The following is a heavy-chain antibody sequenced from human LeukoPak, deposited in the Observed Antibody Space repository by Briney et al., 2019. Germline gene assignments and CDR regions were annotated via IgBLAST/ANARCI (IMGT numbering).Heavy chain of an antibody. CDR3: AKSNGYGLIDI. J-gene: IGHJ3*02. V-gene: IGHV4-59*01. CDR1: GDSINTYY. CDR2: IYYRVTS. D-gene: IGHD5-18*01. Sequence: SETLSLTCTVSGDSINTYYWSWIRQPPGKGLEWIGYIYYRVTSDYNPSLKSRVTMSVDMSTSQISLKLSSVTAADTAVYYCAKSNGYGLIDIWGQGTMVTVSS.